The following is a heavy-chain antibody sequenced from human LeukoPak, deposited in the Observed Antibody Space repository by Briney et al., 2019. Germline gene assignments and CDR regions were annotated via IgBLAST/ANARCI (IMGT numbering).Heavy chain of an antibody. J-gene: IGHJ4*02. V-gene: IGHV1-8*01. D-gene: IGHD3-16*01. CDR1: GYTFTSYD. CDR2: MSPNSGDT. Sequence: GASVKVSCKASGYTFTSYDINWVRQATGQGLEWMGWMSPNSGDTGYAQELQGRLTMTRDTSISTAYMELSSLRSEDTAVYYCVRTPPNWGADYWGQGTLVTVSS. CDR3: VRTPPNWGADY.